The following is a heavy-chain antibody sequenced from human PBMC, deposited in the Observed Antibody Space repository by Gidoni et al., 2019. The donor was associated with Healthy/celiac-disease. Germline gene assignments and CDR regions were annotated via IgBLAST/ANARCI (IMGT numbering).Heavy chain of an antibody. CDR1: GDTFTGYY. D-gene: IGHD1-26*01. CDR2: INPNSGGT. CDR3: ARDCQWELRALAFDI. J-gene: IGHJ3*02. V-gene: IGHV1-2*02. Sequence: QVQLVQSGAEVKKPGASVKVSCKASGDTFTGYYMHWVRQAPGQGLEWMGWINPNSGGTNYAQKFQGRVTMTRDTSISTAYMELSRLRSDDTAVYYCARDCQWELRALAFDIWGQGTMVTVSS.